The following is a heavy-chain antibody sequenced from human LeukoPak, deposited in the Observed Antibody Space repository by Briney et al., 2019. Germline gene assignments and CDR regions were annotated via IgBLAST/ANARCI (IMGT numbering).Heavy chain of an antibody. D-gene: IGHD6-13*01. Sequence: PSETPSLTCTVSGDSISSYYWSWIRQPPGKGLEWIGCIYYSGNTNYNPSLKSRVTMSVDTSKNQFSLKLSSVTAADTAVYYCARGIGSWYYFDYWGQGTLVTVSS. CDR3: ARGIGSWYYFDY. V-gene: IGHV4-59*12. CDR1: GDSISSYY. J-gene: IGHJ4*02. CDR2: IYYSGNT.